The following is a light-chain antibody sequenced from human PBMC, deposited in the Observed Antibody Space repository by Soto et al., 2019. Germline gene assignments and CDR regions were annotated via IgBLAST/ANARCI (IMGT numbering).Light chain of an antibody. CDR2: RNN. J-gene: IGLJ2*01. Sequence: QSVLTQPPSASGTPGQRVTISCSGSSSNIGSNYVYWYQQLPGTAPKLLIYRNNQRPSGVPDRFSGPKSGTSASLAISGLRSEDEADYYCAAWDDSLVVFGGGTQLTVL. V-gene: IGLV1-47*01. CDR3: AAWDDSLVV. CDR1: SSNIGSNY.